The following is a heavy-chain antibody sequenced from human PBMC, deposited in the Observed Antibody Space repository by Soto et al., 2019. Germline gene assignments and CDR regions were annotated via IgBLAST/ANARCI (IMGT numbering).Heavy chain of an antibody. Sequence: GASVKVSCKASGYTFTSYAMHWVRQAPGQRLEWMGWINAGNGNTKYSQKFQGRVTITRDTSASTAYMELSSLRSEDTAVYYCARDVMWGTPVGSLGYWFDPWGQGTLVTVSS. CDR2: INAGNGNT. CDR1: GYTFTSYA. J-gene: IGHJ5*02. D-gene: IGHD1-7*01. CDR3: ARDVMWGTPVGSLGYWFDP. V-gene: IGHV1-3*01.